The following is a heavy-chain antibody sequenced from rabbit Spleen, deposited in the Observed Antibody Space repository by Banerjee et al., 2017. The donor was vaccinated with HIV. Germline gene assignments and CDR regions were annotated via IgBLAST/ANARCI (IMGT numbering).Heavy chain of an antibody. CDR1: GFSFSDRDV. CDR3: ATGYPGYGWTALDL. J-gene: IGHJ4*01. V-gene: IGHV1S45*01. D-gene: IGHD7-1*01. Sequence: QEQLVESGGGLVKPEGSLTLTCKASGFSFSDRDVMCWVRQAPGKGLEWIACIYTGSSGSTYYASWAEGRFTISKISSTTVTLQMTSLTAADTATYFCATGYPGYGWTALDLWGPGTLVTVS. CDR2: IYTGSSGST.